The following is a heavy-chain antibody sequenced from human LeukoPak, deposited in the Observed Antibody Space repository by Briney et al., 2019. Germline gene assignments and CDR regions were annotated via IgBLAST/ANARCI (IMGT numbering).Heavy chain of an antibody. CDR1: GGTFSSYA. D-gene: IGHD6-19*01. CDR2: IIPIFGTA. Sequence: GASVKVSCKASGGTFSSYAISWVQQAPGQGLEWMGGIIPIFGTANYAQKFQGRVTITADESTSTAYMELSSLRSEDTAVYYCARSSYLEGSGPEDWGQGTLVTVSS. V-gene: IGHV1-69*13. J-gene: IGHJ4*02. CDR3: ARSSYLEGSGPED.